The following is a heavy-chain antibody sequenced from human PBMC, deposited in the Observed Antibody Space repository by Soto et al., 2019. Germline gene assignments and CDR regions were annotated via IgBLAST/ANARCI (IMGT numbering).Heavy chain of an antibody. CDR3: ARPDDSSGYPPFDY. CDR1: GFTFSSYG. CDR2: IWYDGSNK. V-gene: IGHV3-33*01. D-gene: IGHD3-22*01. J-gene: IGHJ4*02. Sequence: QVQLVESGGGVVQPGRSLRLSCAASGFTFSSYGMHWVRQAPGKWLEWVAVIWYDGSNKYYADSVKGRFTISRDNSKNTVYLQMNSLRAEDTAVYYCARPDDSSGYPPFDYWGQGTLVTVSS.